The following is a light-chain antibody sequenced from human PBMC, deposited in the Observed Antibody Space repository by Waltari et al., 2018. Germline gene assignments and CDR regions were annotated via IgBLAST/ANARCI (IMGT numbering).Light chain of an antibody. Sequence: IQLTQSPSTLSASVGDRFTINCRASQSIGNWLAGYQQRPGKAPHFLIYRASSLQSGVPSRFSGGASGADFTLTISSLQPDDFATYYCQQYSEYPVTFGQGTRLE. V-gene: IGKV1-5*03. CDR3: QQYSEYPVT. CDR1: QSIGNW. J-gene: IGKJ2*01. CDR2: RAS.